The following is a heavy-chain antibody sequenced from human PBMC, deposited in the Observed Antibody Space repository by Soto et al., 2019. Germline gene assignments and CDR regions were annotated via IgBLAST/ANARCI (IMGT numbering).Heavy chain of an antibody. J-gene: IGHJ6*02. CDR3: ASLWGDFWSGYHYGMDV. CDR2: IYTSGST. Sequence: QVQLQESGPGLVKPSETLSLTCTVSGGSISSYYWSWIRQPAGKGLEWIGRIYTSGSTNYNPSLKSRVTMSVDTSKHQFSLKLSSVTAADTAVYYCASLWGDFWSGYHYGMDVWGQGTTVTVSS. D-gene: IGHD3-3*01. V-gene: IGHV4-4*07. CDR1: GGSISSYY.